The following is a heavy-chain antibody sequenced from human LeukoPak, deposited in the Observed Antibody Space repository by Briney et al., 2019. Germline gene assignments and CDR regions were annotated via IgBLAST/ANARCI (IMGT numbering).Heavy chain of an antibody. J-gene: IGHJ6*02. CDR2: ISYDGSNK. CDR3: AKGDSSSSGYYYGLDV. D-gene: IGHD6-6*01. CDR1: GFTFSSYG. Sequence: GGSLRLSCAASGFTFSSYGTHWVRQAPGKGLEWVAVISYDGSNKYYADSVKGRFTISRDNSKNTLYLQMNSLRAEDTAVYYCAKGDSSSSGYYYGLDVWGQGTTVTVSS. V-gene: IGHV3-30*18.